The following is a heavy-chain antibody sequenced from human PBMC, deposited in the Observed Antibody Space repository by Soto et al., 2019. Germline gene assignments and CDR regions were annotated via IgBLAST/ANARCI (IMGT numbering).Heavy chain of an antibody. D-gene: IGHD3-3*01. CDR2: INHSGST. CDR1: GGSFSGYY. J-gene: IGHJ5*02. V-gene: IGHV4-34*01. CDR3: ARGGRTYYDFWSGYYSAGWFDP. Sequence: QVQLQQWGAGLLKPSETLSLTCAVYGGSFSGYYWSWIRQPPGKGLEWIGEINHSGSTNYNPSLKSRVTISVDTSKNQFSLNLSSVTAADTAVYYCARGGRTYYDFWSGYYSAGWFDPWGQGTLVTVSS.